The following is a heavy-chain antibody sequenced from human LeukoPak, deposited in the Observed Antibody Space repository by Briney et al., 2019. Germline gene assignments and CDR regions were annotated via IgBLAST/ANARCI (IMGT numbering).Heavy chain of an antibody. CDR2: IYYSGST. J-gene: IGHJ4*02. Sequence: PSETLSLTCTVFGGSISSYYWSWIRQPPGKGLEWIGYIYYSGSTNYNPSLKSRVTISVDTSKNQFSLKLSSVTAADTAVYYCARDSYDSSDYHYYFDYWGQGTLVTVSS. V-gene: IGHV4-59*01. CDR1: GGSISSYY. D-gene: IGHD3-22*01. CDR3: ARDSYDSSDYHYYFDY.